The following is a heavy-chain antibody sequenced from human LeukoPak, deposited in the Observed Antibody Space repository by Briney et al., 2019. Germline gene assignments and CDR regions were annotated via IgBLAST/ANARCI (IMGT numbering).Heavy chain of an antibody. CDR2: INPSGGST. Sequence: ASVKVSCKASGYTFTSYYMHWVRQAPGQGLEWMGLINPSGGSTSYAQKFQGRVTTTRDTSTSTVYMELSSLRSEDTAVYYCARDLAADYYGMDVWGQGTTVTVSS. D-gene: IGHD6-13*01. CDR3: ARDLAADYYGMDV. V-gene: IGHV1-46*01. CDR1: GYTFTSYY. J-gene: IGHJ6*02.